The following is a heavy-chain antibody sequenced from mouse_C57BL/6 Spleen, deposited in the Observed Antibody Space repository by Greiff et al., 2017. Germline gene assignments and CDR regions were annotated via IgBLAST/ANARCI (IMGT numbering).Heavy chain of an antibody. CDR2: IYPGDGDT. CDR3: ARSPYDGYYGWYFDV. V-gene: IGHV1-82*01. D-gene: IGHD2-3*01. J-gene: IGHJ1*03. CDR1: GYAFSSSW. Sequence: QVHVKQSGPELVKPGASVKISCKASGYAFSSSWMNWVKQRPGKGLEWIGRIYPGDGDTNYNGKFKGKATLTADKSSSTAYMQLSRLTSEDSAVYFCARSPYDGYYGWYFDVWGTGTTVTVSS.